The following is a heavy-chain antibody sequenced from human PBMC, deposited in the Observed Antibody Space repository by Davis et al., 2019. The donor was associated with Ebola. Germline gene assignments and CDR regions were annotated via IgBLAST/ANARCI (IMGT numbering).Heavy chain of an antibody. D-gene: IGHD4-23*01. CDR1: GFSLSTSGVG. CDR3: AHSPARGLRWLRSYYFDY. V-gene: IGHV2-5*02. Sequence: SGPTLVKPTQTLTLTCTFSGFSLSTSGVGVGWIRQPPGKALEWLALIYWDDDKRYSPSLKSRLTITKDTSKNQVVLTMTNMDPVDTATYYCAHSPARGLRWLRSYYFDYWGQGALVTVSS. J-gene: IGHJ4*02. CDR2: IYWDDDK.